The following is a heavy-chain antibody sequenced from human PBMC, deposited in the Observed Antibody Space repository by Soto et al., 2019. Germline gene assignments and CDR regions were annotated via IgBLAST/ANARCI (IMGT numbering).Heavy chain of an antibody. J-gene: IGHJ6*02. CDR2: FSDSGST. CDR1: GGSFSGNY. CDR3: ARGNFYCGMDV. V-gene: IGHV4-34*01. Sequence: ETLSLTCAVYGGSFSGNYWSWIRQPPGKGLEWIGEFSDSGSTNYNPSLKSRVTISEDMSKSQFSLTLSSVTAAGTAVYYCARGNFYCGMDVWGQGTTVTVSS.